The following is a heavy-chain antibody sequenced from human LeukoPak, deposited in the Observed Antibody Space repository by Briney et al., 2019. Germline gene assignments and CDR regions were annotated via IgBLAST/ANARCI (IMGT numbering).Heavy chain of an antibody. CDR2: IYGGNGNT. CDR1: GYTFTSYA. J-gene: IGHJ4*02. V-gene: IGHV1-3*01. Sequence: ASMKVSCKASGYTFTSYAMHWVRQAPGQRLEWMGWIYGGNGNTKYSQKFQGRVSITRDTSASTVYMELSSLGSEDMAVYYCARGWGGDCYHVHWGQGTLVTVSS. D-gene: IGHD2-21*02. CDR3: ARGWGGDCYHVH.